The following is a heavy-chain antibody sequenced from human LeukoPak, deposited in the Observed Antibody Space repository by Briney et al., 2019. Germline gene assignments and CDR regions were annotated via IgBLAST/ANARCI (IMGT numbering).Heavy chain of an antibody. V-gene: IGHV4/OR15-8*01. CDR1: VGSISSGNW. CDR3: ATAPILRGEGGEHYKYGMDA. J-gene: IGHJ6*02. D-gene: IGHD2-2*02. CDR2: IYHNGTP. Sequence: TPSETLSLTCGVSVGSISSGNWWSWVRQSPGKGLEWIGEIYHNGTPNYNPSLKSRVTISADTFKNHFSLKLTSVTAADTAVYYCATAPILRGEGGEHYKYGMDAWGQGTTVIVSS.